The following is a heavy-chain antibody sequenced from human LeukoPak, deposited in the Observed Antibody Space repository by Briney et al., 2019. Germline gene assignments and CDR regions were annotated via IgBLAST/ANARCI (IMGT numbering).Heavy chain of an antibody. Sequence: SQTLSLTCAISGDSDSSNSGTWNWIRQYPSRGLEWLGRTYYRSTWYNDYAVSVRGRITVNPDTSKNQFSLHLNSVTPEDTAVYYCARRLTQYDCFDPWGQGILVTVSS. J-gene: IGHJ5*02. CDR3: ARRLTQYDCFDP. D-gene: IGHD2-2*01. V-gene: IGHV6-1*01. CDR2: TYYRSTWYN. CDR1: GDSDSSNSGT.